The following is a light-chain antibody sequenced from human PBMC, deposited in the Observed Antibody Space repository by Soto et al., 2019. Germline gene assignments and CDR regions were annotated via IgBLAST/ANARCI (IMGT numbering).Light chain of an antibody. CDR2: GAS. CDR3: QQYDTSPT. Sequence: VLTQSPGTLSLSPGERATLSCRASQRINSNSLAWYQQIPGLAPRLLIYGASSRATGIPDRFSGSGSGTDFTLTISRLEPEDFAFYYCQQYDTSPTFGQGTKVDIK. J-gene: IGKJ1*01. V-gene: IGKV3-20*01. CDR1: QRINSNS.